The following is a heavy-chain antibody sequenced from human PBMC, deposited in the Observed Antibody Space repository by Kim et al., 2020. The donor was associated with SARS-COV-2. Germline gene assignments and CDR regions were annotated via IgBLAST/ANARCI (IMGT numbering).Heavy chain of an antibody. D-gene: IGHD6-13*01. J-gene: IGHJ6*02. CDR3: ARDGSSSWYGGVDV. V-gene: IGHV4-39*02. Sequence: NPSLKSRVTISVDTSKNQFSLKLSSVTAADTAVYYCARDGSSSWYGGVDVWGQGTTVTVSS.